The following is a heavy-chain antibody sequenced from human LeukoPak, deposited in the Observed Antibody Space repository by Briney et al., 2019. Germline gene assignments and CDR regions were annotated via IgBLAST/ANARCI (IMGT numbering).Heavy chain of an antibody. V-gene: IGHV3-23*01. CDR1: GITFSSYA. CDR2: ISGSGGST. D-gene: IGHD3-3*01. J-gene: IGHJ4*02. Sequence: GGSLRLSCAASGITFSSYAMSWVRQAPGKGLEWVSAISGSGGSTYYADSVKGRFTISRDNSKNTLYLQMNSLRAEDTAVYYXXXXXXFWSGYQLIDYWGQGTLVTVSS. CDR3: XXXXXFWSGYQLIDY.